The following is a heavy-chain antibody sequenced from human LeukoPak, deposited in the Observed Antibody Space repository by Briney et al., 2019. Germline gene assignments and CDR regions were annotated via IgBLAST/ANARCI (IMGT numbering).Heavy chain of an antibody. CDR1: GYRFINYW. CDR2: IYPDDSDI. J-gene: IGHJ3*02. Sequence: GESLKISCKGSGYRFINYWIAWVRQKPGKGLECMGIIYPDDSDIRYSPSFQGQVTMSVDKSISTAYLQWNSLKASDTAMYYCARRVFVVVTAIAETHDAFDIWGQGTMVTVSS. CDR3: ARRVFVVVTAIAETHDAFDI. V-gene: IGHV5-51*01. D-gene: IGHD2-21*02.